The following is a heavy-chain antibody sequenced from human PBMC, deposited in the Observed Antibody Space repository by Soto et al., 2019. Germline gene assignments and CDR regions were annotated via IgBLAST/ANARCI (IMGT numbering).Heavy chain of an antibody. Sequence: PSETLSLTCTVSGGSIRKYTYYWGWIRQPPGKGLEWIGGIYYSGSTYHNPSLESRVSISVDTSKNQFSLKLTSVTAADTAVYYCARYCGGDRSTDYWGQGTLVTVPS. J-gene: IGHJ4*02. CDR2: IYYSGST. D-gene: IGHD2-21*02. CDR3: ARYCGGDRSTDY. V-gene: IGHV4-39*01. CDR1: GGSIRKYTYY.